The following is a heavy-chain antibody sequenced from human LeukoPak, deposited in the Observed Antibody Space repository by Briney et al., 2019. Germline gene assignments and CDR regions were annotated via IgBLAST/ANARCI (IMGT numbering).Heavy chain of an antibody. Sequence: PGGSLRLSCAASGLTFSSSWMTWVRQAPGKGLEWVANIKEDASETNYVGSAIGRFTISGDNAKNLLYLQMNSLRAEDTAVYYCARFGYVAAVDLWGQGTLVTVSS. CDR3: ARFGYVAAVDL. J-gene: IGHJ4*02. V-gene: IGHV3-7*01. CDR2: IKEDASET. CDR1: GLTFSSSW. D-gene: IGHD2-15*01.